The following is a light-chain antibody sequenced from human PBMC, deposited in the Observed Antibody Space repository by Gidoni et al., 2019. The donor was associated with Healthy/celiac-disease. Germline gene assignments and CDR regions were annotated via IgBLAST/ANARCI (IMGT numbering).Light chain of an antibody. CDR1: ALPKQY. V-gene: IGLV3-25*03. J-gene: IGLJ3*02. CDR2: TDS. Sequence: SYELTQPPTVSVSPGQTARITCSGDALPKQYAYWYQQKPCQAPVLVIYTDSERPSGLPELFSGSSSGTTVPLTLSGVQAEDEADYYCQSADSSGTWVFGGGTKLTVL. CDR3: QSADSSGTWV.